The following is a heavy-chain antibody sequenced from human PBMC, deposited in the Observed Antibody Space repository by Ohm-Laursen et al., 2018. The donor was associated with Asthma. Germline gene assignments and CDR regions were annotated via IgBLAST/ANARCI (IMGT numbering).Heavy chain of an antibody. Sequence: SLRLSCAASGFTFSSYGMHWVRQAPGKGLEWVAVISYDGSNKYYADSVKGRFTISRDNSKNTLYLQMNSLRAEDTAVYYCAKDLVPAMGLRYYYYGMDVWGQGTTVTVS. CDR3: AKDLVPAMGLRYYYYGMDV. V-gene: IGHV3-30*18. J-gene: IGHJ6*02. CDR2: ISYDGSNK. D-gene: IGHD2-21*02. CDR1: GFTFSSYG.